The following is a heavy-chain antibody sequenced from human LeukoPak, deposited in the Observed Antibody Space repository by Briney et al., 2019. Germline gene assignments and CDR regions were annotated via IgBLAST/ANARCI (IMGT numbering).Heavy chain of an antibody. J-gene: IGHJ4*02. V-gene: IGHV4-61*02. CDR3: ARVGLYGDCPDN. Sequence: SQTLSLTCTVSGGSISSGSYYWSWIRQPAGKGLEWIGRIYTSGSTNYDPSLKSRVTISVDTSKNQFSLKLSSVTAADTAVYYCARVGLYGDCPDNWGQGTLVTVSS. CDR1: GGSISSGSYY. D-gene: IGHD4-17*01. CDR2: IYTSGST.